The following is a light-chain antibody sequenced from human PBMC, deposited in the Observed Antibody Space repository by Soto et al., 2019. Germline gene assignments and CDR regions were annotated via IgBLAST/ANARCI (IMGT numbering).Light chain of an antibody. J-gene: IGKJ1*01. Sequence: PGERVTLSCRASQSVSSYLVWYQQKPGQAPRLLIYDASNRATGIPARFSGYGSGTDFTLTITSLEPEDFAVYYCQQYGRSPTFGQGTKVDNK. V-gene: IGKV3-11*01. CDR1: QSVSSY. CDR2: DAS. CDR3: QQYGRSPT.